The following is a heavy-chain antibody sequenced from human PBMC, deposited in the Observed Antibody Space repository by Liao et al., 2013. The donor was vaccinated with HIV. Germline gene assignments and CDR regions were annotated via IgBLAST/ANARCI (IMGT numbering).Heavy chain of an antibody. CDR3: ARVGDFWSGYPYYYYYMDV. J-gene: IGHJ6*03. CDR2: MYYSGST. D-gene: IGHD3-3*01. Sequence: QLQLQESGPGLVKPSETLSLTCTVSGGSISSRSYYWGWIRQPPGRAEWIGSMYYSGSTYYNPSLKSRVTISVDTSKNQFSLKLSSVTAADTAVYYCARVGDFWSGYPYYYYYMDVWGKGPRSPSP. CDR1: GGSISSRSYY. V-gene: IGHV4-39*07.